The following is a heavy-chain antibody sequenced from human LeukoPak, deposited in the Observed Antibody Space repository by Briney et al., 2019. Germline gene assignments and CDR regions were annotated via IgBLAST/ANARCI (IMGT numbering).Heavy chain of an antibody. Sequence: GESLKISCKGSGYSFTSYWISWVRQMPGKGLECVGRIDPSDSYTEYSPSLQGHVTISADKSISTAYLQWSSLKASDTAMYYCARPDCSGGNCYLLPYWGQGTLVTVSS. CDR3: ARPDCSGGNCYLLPY. V-gene: IGHV5-10-1*01. CDR1: GYSFTSYW. J-gene: IGHJ4*02. D-gene: IGHD2-15*01. CDR2: IDPSDSYT.